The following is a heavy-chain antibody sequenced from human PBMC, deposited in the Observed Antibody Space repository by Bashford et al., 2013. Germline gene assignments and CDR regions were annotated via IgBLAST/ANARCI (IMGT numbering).Heavy chain of an antibody. Sequence: ASVKVSCKASGYTFTGYYMHWVRQAPGQGLEWMGWINPNSGGTNYAQKFQGRVTMTRDTSISTVYMDLGSLRSDDTAVYYCARGYMTTVGSFDYWGQGTLVTVSS. CDR1: GYTFTGYY. CDR3: ARGYMTTVGSFDY. J-gene: IGHJ4*02. CDR2: INPNSGGT. D-gene: IGHD4-11*01. V-gene: IGHV1-2*02.